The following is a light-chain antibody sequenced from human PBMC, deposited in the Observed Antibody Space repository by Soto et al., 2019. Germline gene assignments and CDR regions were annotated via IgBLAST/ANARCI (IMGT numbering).Light chain of an antibody. CDR1: QSVSRN. CDR2: GAS. J-gene: IGKJ1*01. CDR3: QQYGSSPRT. V-gene: IGKV3-15*01. Sequence: EIVMTQSPATLSVSPGERATLSCRASQSVSRNLAWYQQRPGQAPRLLISGASTRATGIAARFSGSGSGTDFTLTTSRLEPEDFAVYYCQQYGSSPRTFGQGTKVDIK.